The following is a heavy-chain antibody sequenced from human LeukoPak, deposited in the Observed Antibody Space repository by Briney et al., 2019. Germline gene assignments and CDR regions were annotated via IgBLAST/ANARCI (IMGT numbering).Heavy chain of an antibody. Sequence: GGSLRLSCAASGLTVSNNHMAWVREAPGKGLEWVSVIYTGGITYYADSVQGRFTIYRDNSKNTVYLQMNSLRVEDTALYYCAKGRLSNFDPWGQGTLVTVSS. V-gene: IGHV3-53*01. CDR1: GLTVSNNH. J-gene: IGHJ5*02. CDR3: AKGRLSNFDP. CDR2: IYTGGIT. D-gene: IGHD2/OR15-2a*01.